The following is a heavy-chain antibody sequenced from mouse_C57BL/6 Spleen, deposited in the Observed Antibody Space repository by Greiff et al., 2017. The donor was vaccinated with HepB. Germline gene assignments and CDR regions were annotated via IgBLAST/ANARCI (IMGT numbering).Heavy chain of an antibody. Sequence: QVQLKQSGAELVKPGASVKLSCKASGYTFTEYTIHWVKQRSGQGLEWIGWFYPGSGSIKYNEKFKDKATLTADKSSSTAYLELSRLTSEDSAVYFCARHEEGAVVAPGGMDYWGQGTSVTVSS. CDR2: FYPGSGSI. D-gene: IGHD1-1*01. V-gene: IGHV1-62-2*01. CDR1: GYTFTEYT. J-gene: IGHJ4*01. CDR3: ARHEEGAVVAPGGMDY.